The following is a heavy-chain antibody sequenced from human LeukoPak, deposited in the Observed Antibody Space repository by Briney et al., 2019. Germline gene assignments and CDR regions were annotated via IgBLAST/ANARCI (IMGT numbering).Heavy chain of an antibody. Sequence: GGSLRLSCAASGFTFSSFWMTWVRQAPGKGLEWVANIKEDGSQKYYVDSVKGRFTISRDNAKNSLFLQTNSLRVDDTAVYYCARVADYGDYINFDYWGQGTLVTVSS. CDR1: GFTFSSFW. D-gene: IGHD4-17*01. CDR2: IKEDGSQK. CDR3: ARVADYGDYINFDY. J-gene: IGHJ4*02. V-gene: IGHV3-7*03.